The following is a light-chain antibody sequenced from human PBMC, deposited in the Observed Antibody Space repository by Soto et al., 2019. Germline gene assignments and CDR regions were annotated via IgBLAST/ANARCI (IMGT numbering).Light chain of an antibody. CDR2: SAS. Sequence: VLTQSPANLSLSQGERSTLSCRASQIVSVNFSWYQHKPVHAPRPLIYSASDRAPGIPARFSGSGSGTDFTLTIRSLEPEDFAVYYCQERNRWPRGTFGAGTKGDIK. J-gene: IGKJ4*01. CDR1: QIVSVN. CDR3: QERNRWPRGT. V-gene: IGKV3-11*01.